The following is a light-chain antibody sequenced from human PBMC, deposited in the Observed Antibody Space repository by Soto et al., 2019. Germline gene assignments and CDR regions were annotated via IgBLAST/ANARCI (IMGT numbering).Light chain of an antibody. Sequence: QSALTQPASVSGPPGQSITISCTGTSSDVGGYNYVSWYQHHPGKAPKLIIYDVTNRPSGVSNPFSGSKSGSTASLTISGLQPEDEADYYCSSYTTSNTRQIVFGTGTKVTVL. CDR1: SSDVGGYNY. J-gene: IGLJ1*01. V-gene: IGLV2-14*03. CDR3: SSYTTSNTRQIV. CDR2: DVT.